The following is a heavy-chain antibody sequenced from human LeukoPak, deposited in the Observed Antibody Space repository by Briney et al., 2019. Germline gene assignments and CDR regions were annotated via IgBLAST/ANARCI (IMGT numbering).Heavy chain of an antibody. D-gene: IGHD3-22*01. CDR2: ITSSSSFI. V-gene: IGHV3-21*01. Sequence: GGSLRLSCAASGFTFSNYNMNWVRQAPGKGLEWVSSITSSSSFIYYADSVKGRFTISRDNAKNLLYLQMNSLRAEDTAVYYCGRGYYYDDSGYPPLDYWGQGILVTVSS. J-gene: IGHJ4*02. CDR1: GFTFSNYN. CDR3: GRGYYYDDSGYPPLDY.